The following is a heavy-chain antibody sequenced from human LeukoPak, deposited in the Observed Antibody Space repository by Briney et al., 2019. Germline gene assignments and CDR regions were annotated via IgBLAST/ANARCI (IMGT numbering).Heavy chain of an antibody. V-gene: IGHV3-30*02. D-gene: IGHD6-6*01. CDR2: IRYDGSNK. J-gene: IGHJ4*02. CDR1: GFTFSSYG. Sequence: GGSLGLSCAASGFTFSSYGMHWVRQAPGKGLEWVAFIRYDGSNKYYADSVKGRFTISRDNSKNTLYLQMNSLRAEDTAVYYCANLGSSDLDYWGQGTLVTVSS. CDR3: ANLGSSDLDY.